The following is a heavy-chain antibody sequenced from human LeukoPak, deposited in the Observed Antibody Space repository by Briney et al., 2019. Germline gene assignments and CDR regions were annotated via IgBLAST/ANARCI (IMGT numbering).Heavy chain of an antibody. V-gene: IGHV4-4*02. CDR1: GGSISSSNW. CDR2: IYHSGST. J-gene: IGHJ5*02. Sequence: SETLSLTCGVSGGSISSSNWWSWVRQPPGKGLEWIGEIYHSGSTNYSPSLKSRVTISVDKSKNQFSLKLSSVTAADTAVYYCVRKQLGYCSGGSCNWFDPWGQGTLVTVPS. D-gene: IGHD2-15*01. CDR3: VRKQLGYCSGGSCNWFDP.